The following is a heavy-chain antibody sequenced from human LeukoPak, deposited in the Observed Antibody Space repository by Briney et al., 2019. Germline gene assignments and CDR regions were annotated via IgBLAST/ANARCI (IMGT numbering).Heavy chain of an antibody. CDR1: GFTFDDYG. V-gene: IGHV3-20*04. D-gene: IGHD3-22*01. CDR3: ARRMSAIPYYYDSSGYCSFDY. Sequence: GGSLRLSCAASGFTFDDYGMSWVRQAPGKGLEWVSGINWNGGSTGYADPVKGRFTISRDNAKNSLYLQMNSLRAEDTALYYCARRMSAIPYYYDSSGYCSFDYWGQGTLVTVSS. J-gene: IGHJ4*02. CDR2: INWNGGST.